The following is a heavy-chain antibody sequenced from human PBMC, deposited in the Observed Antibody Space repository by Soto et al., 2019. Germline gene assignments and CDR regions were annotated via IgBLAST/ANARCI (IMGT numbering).Heavy chain of an antibody. V-gene: IGHV4-30-2*01. Sequence: SETRSLTLAVSGGSISRGVYSWIWIRQPPGKGLEWIGYIYHSGSTYYNPSLKSRVTISVDRSKNQFSLKLSSVTAADTAVYYCDREALGGMDFWGQGTTVTVSS. D-gene: IGHD3-16*02. CDR2: IYHSGST. J-gene: IGHJ6*02. CDR1: GGSISRGVYS. CDR3: DREALGGMDF.